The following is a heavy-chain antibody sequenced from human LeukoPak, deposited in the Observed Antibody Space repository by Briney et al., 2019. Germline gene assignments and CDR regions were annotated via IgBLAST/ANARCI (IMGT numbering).Heavy chain of an antibody. CDR1: GFTFSSYG. CDR3: ARDPGTSIFDY. V-gene: IGHV3-33*01. Sequence: SGGSLRLSCAASGFTFSSYGMHWVRQAPGKGLEWVAVIWYDGSNKYYADSVKGRFTISRDNSKNTLYLQMNSLRAEDTAVYYCARDPGTSIFDYWGQGTLVTVSS. CDR2: IWYDGSNK. J-gene: IGHJ4*02. D-gene: IGHD1-1*01.